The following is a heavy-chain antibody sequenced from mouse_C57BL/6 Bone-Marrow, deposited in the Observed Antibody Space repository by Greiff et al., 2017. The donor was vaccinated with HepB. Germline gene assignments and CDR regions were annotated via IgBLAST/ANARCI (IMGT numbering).Heavy chain of an antibody. J-gene: IGHJ2*01. V-gene: IGHV5-4*01. CDR3: ARDEWLRREGSDYFDY. Sequence: EVQLVESGGGLVKPGGSLKLSCAASGFTFSSYAMSWVRQTPEKRLEWVATISDGGSYTYYPDNVKGRFTISRDNAKNNLYLQMSHLKSEDTAMYYCARDEWLRREGSDYFDYWGQGTTLTVSS. CDR2: ISDGGSYT. D-gene: IGHD2-2*01. CDR1: GFTFSSYA.